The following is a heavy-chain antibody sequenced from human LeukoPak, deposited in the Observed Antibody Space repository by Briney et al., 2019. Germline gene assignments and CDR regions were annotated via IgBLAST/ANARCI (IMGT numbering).Heavy chain of an antibody. D-gene: IGHD2-8*02. CDR1: GDSISSSNSY. V-gene: IGHV4-39*02. CDR3: ARDCRDTGATADNWFDP. J-gene: IGHJ5*02. CDR2: LYYSGSS. Sequence: SETLSLTCTVSGDSISSSNSYRGWIRQPPGKGLEWIGSLYYSGSSYYNPSLKSRVTISADTSKNQFSLKLTSVTTADTAVYYCARDCRDTGATADNWFDPWGQGTLVTVSS.